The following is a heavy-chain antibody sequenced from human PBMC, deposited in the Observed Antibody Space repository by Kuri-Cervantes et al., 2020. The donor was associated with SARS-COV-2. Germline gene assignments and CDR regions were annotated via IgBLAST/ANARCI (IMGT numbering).Heavy chain of an antibody. Sequence: GGSLRLSCAASGFTFSNYPVHWVRQAPGKGLEWVALISYDGSNKYYADSVKGWFTISRDNSKNTLYLQMNSLRAEDTAVYYCANLIVVVAATDYWGQGTLVTVSS. V-gene: IGHV3-30*07. CDR2: ISYDGSNK. CDR1: GFTFSNYP. CDR3: ANLIVVVAATDY. J-gene: IGHJ4*02. D-gene: IGHD2-21*02.